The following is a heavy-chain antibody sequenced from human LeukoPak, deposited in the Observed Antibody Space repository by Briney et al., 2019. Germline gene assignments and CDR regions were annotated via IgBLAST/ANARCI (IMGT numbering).Heavy chain of an antibody. J-gene: IGHJ4*02. CDR3: ARAIVVVPAADYHFDY. Sequence: TSETLSLTCTVSGGSISSYYWSWIRQPPGKGLEWIGYIHYSGSNNYNPSLKRRVTISVDTSKNQFSLKLSSVTAADTAVYYCARAIVVVPAADYHFDYWGQGTLVTVSS. CDR2: IHYSGSN. V-gene: IGHV4-59*01. D-gene: IGHD2-2*01. CDR1: GGSISSYY.